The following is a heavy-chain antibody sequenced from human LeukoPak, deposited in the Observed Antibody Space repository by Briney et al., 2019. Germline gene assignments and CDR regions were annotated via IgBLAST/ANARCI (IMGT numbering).Heavy chain of an antibody. CDR2: ISSSGSTI. CDR3: ARDSARNSGSYFDY. J-gene: IGHJ4*02. D-gene: IGHD1-26*01. CDR1: GFTFSSYE. Sequence: GGSLRLSCAASGFTFSSYEMNWVRQAPGKGLEWVSYISSSGSTIYYADSVKGRFTISRDNAKNSLYPQMNSLRAEDTAVYYCARDSARNSGSYFDYWGQGTLVTVSS. V-gene: IGHV3-48*03.